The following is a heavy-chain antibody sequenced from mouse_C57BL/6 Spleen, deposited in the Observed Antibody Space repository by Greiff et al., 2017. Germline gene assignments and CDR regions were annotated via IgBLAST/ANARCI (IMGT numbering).Heavy chain of an antibody. CDR1: GFTFSSYA. CDR3: ARVGDYDGFDY. D-gene: IGHD2-4*01. Sequence: EVQLQESGGGLVKPGGSLKLSCAASGFTFSSYAMSWVRQTPEKRLEWVATISDGGSYTYYPDNVKGRFTISRDNAKNNLYLQMSHLKSEDTAKYYCARVGDYDGFDYWGQGTTLTVSS. V-gene: IGHV5-4*01. J-gene: IGHJ2*01. CDR2: ISDGGSYT.